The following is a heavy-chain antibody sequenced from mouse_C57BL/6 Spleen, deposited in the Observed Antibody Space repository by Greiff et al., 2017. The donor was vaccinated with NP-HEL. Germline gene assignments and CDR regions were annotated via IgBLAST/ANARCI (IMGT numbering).Heavy chain of an antibody. CDR1: GYAFSSSW. CDR3: ATVYYYGSSYKGNDY. Sequence: QVQLQQSGPELVKPGASVKISCKASGYAFSSSWMNWVKQRPGKGLEWIGRIYPGDGDTNYNGKFKGKATLTADKSSSTAYMQLSSLTSEDSAVYFCATVYYYGSSYKGNDYWGQGTTLTVSS. CDR2: IYPGDGDT. J-gene: IGHJ2*01. V-gene: IGHV1-82*01. D-gene: IGHD1-1*01.